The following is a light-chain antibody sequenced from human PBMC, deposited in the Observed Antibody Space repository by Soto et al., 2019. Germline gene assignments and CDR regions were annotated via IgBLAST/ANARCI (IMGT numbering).Light chain of an antibody. CDR2: QDT. V-gene: IGLV3-1*01. CDR1: NLGSKF. Sequence: SYELTQPPSVSVSPGQTASIPCFGHNLGSKFTCWFQQRPGQSPILVIYQDTKRPSGIPERFSGSTSGDTATLTISGTQAMDEADYYCQAWDSGTLFFGGGTKLTVL. J-gene: IGLJ2*01. CDR3: QAWDSGTLF.